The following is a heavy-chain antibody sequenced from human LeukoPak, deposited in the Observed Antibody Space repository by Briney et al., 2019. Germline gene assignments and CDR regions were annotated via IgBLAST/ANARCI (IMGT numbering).Heavy chain of an antibody. J-gene: IGHJ3*02. CDR3: AKDLSGCSGGSCYPDAFDI. CDR2: ISGSGGST. Sequence: GGSLRLSCAASGFTFRSYAMSWVRHAPGKGLEWVSAISGSGGSTYYADSVKGRFTISRDNSKNTLYLQMNSLRAEDTAVYYCAKDLSGCSGGSCYPDAFDIWGQGTMVTVSS. V-gene: IGHV3-23*01. CDR1: GFTFRSYA. D-gene: IGHD2-15*01.